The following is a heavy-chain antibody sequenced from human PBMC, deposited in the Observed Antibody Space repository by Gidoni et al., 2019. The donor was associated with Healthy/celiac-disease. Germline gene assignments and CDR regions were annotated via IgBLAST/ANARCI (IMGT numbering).Heavy chain of an antibody. D-gene: IGHD6-19*01. V-gene: IGHV3-7*01. Sequence: EVQLVESGGGLVQPGGSLRLSCAASGFTFSSYWMSWVRQAPGKGLEWVANIKQDGSEKYYVDSVKGRFTISRDNAKNSLYLQMNSLRAEDTAVYYCARDGGGPLTVAGGGPYYFDYWGQGTLVTVSS. CDR1: GFTFSSYW. CDR3: ARDGGGPLTVAGGGPYYFDY. J-gene: IGHJ4*02. CDR2: IKQDGSEK.